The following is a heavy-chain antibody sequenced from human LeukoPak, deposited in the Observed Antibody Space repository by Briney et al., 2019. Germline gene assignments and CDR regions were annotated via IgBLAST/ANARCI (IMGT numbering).Heavy chain of an antibody. CDR3: AREMPRYSTSRNWFDP. V-gene: IGHV1-3*01. Sequence: ASVRVSCMASGYTFTSYAIHWVRPAPGQRLEWMGWINAGNGNTKYSQKFQGRVTITRDTSASTVYMELSSLRSEDTAVYYCAREMPRYSTSRNWFDPWGQGTLVTVSS. D-gene: IGHD2-2*01. CDR2: INAGNGNT. J-gene: IGHJ5*02. CDR1: GYTFTSYA.